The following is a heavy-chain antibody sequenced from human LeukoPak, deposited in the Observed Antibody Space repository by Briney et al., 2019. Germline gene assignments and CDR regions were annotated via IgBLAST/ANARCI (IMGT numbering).Heavy chain of an antibody. V-gene: IGHV4-61*01. D-gene: IGHD6-19*01. CDR2: IYYSGST. CDR3: ARQSSGWYRDAFDI. Sequence: SETLSLTCTVSGGSVSSGSYYWSWIRQPPGKGLEWIGYIYYSGSTNYNPSLKSRVTISVDTSKNQFSLKLSSVTAADTAVCYCARQSSGWYRDAFDIWGQGTMVTVSS. CDR1: GGSVSSGSYY. J-gene: IGHJ3*02.